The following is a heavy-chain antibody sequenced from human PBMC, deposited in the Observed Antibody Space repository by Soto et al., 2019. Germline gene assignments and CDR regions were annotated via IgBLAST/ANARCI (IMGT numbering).Heavy chain of an antibody. CDR1: GGTFSSYA. J-gene: IGHJ6*02. D-gene: IGHD2-2*01. Sequence: QVQLVQSGAEVKKPGSSVKVSCKASGGTFSSYAIIWVRQAPGQGLEWMGGIIPIPGTANYAQKFQGRVTITADESTSTAYRELSRLRSEDTAVYYCARSQGSSTSLEIYYYYYYGMDVWGQGTTVTVSS. CDR3: ARSQGSSTSLEIYYYYYYGMDV. V-gene: IGHV1-69*01. CDR2: IIPIPGTA.